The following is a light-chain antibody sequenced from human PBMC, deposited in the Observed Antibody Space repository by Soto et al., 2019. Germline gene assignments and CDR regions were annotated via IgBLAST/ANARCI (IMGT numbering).Light chain of an antibody. Sequence: DIQLTQSPSFLSASVGDRVTITCRASQGISHYLGWYQQKPGRAPKLLIYKASSLQSGVPSRFSGSGSGTEFTLTISSLQPDDFATYYCQQYNSYSEAFGQGTKVDIK. J-gene: IGKJ1*01. CDR3: QQYNSYSEA. V-gene: IGKV1-5*03. CDR2: KAS. CDR1: QGISHY.